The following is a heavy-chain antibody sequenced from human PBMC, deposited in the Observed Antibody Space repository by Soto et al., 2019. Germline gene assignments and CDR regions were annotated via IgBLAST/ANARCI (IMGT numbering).Heavy chain of an antibody. V-gene: IGHV4-61*08. Sequence: SETLSLTWTVSGESVSSADYYWTWILQPPGKGLEWVGHIYFSGRTNYIPSLESRVTISLDTSKNQFSLKLTSVTAADTAVYYCARAPIGTYMIYWSDPWGQGTLVTGSS. CDR3: ARAPIGTYMIYWSDP. D-gene: IGHD3-16*01. CDR2: IYFSGRT. CDR1: GESVSSADYY. J-gene: IGHJ5*02.